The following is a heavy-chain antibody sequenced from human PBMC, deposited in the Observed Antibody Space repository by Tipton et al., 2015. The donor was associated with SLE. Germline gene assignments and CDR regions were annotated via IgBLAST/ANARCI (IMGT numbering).Heavy chain of an antibody. Sequence: TLSLTCTVSGGSIRSYYWSWVRQPPGKGLEWIGYIYHSGSTYYNPSLKSRVTISVDRSKNQFSLKLTSVTAADTAVYYCAMTLWAFDIWGQGTMVTVSS. J-gene: IGHJ3*02. CDR3: AMTLWAFDI. CDR2: IYHSGST. V-gene: IGHV4-30-2*01. D-gene: IGHD3-10*01. CDR1: GGSIRSYY.